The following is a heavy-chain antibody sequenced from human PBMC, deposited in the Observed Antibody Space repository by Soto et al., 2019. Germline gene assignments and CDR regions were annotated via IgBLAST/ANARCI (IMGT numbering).Heavy chain of an antibody. CDR1: GGSFSGYY. CDR3: ARGLRIPYYGMDV. V-gene: IGHV4-34*01. Sequence: LSLTCAVYGGSFSGYYWSWIRQPPGKGLEWIGEINHSGSTNYNPSLKSRVTISVDTSKNQFSLQLSSVTAADTAVYYCARGLRIPYYGMDVWGQGTTVTVSS. CDR2: INHSGST. D-gene: IGHD2-15*01. J-gene: IGHJ6*02.